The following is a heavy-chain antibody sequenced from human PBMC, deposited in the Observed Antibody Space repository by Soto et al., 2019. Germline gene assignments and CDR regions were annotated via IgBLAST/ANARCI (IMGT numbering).Heavy chain of an antibody. J-gene: IGHJ2*01. V-gene: IGHV1-69*02. CDR3: ARVYCSSTSCYPLGYFDL. CDR1: GGTFSSYT. D-gene: IGHD2-2*01. Sequence: QVQLVQSGAEVKKPGSSVKVSCKASGGTFSSYTISWVRQAPGQGLEWMGRIIPILGIANYAQKFQGRVTITAAKSTSTAYMELSSLRSEDTAVYYCARVYCSSTSCYPLGYFDLWGRGTLVTVSS. CDR2: IIPILGIA.